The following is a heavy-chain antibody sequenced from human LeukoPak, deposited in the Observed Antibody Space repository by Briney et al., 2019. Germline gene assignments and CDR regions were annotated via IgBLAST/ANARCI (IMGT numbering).Heavy chain of an antibody. CDR3: ARDSAYSEIWTGRRFDY. V-gene: IGHV3-48*03. CDR2: ISSSGSTI. Sequence: GGSLRLSCAASGFTFSSYEMNWVRQAPGKGLEWVSYISSSGSTIYYADSVKGRFTISRDNAKNSLYLQMNSLRAEDTAVYYCARDSAYSEIWTGRRFDYWGQGTLVTVSS. D-gene: IGHD3-9*01. J-gene: IGHJ4*02. CDR1: GFTFSSYE.